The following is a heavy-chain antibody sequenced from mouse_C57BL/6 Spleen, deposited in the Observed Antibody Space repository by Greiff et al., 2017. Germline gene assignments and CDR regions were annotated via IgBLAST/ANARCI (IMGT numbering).Heavy chain of an antibody. J-gene: IGHJ4*01. CDR1: GFTFSSYA. D-gene: IGHD1-1*01. Sequence: EVHLVESGEGLVKPGGSLKLSCAASGFTFSSYAMSWVRQTPEKRLEWVAYISSGGDYIYYADTVKGRFTISRDNARNTLYLQMSSLKSEDTAMYYCTRELWGINYYGSSYRDAMDYWGQGTSVTVSS. CDR3: TRELWGINYYGSSYRDAMDY. V-gene: IGHV5-9-1*02. CDR2: ISSGGDYI.